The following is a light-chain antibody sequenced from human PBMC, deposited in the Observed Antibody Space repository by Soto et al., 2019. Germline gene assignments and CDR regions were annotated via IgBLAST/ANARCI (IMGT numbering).Light chain of an antibody. CDR1: QSVSSN. V-gene: IGKV3D-15*01. Sequence: EIVMMQSPATRSVSPGERATLSCRASQSVSSNLAWYPQNPGQAPRLLIYCASTRATGFPVRFSASGSGTEFTLSISSLQSEDFAVYFCQQYNNWPPWKFGQATKV. J-gene: IGKJ1*01. CDR2: CAS. CDR3: QQYNNWPPWK.